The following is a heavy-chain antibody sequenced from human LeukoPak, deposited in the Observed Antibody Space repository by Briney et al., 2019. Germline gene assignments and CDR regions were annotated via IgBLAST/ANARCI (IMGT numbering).Heavy chain of an antibody. Sequence: GGSLRLSCAASGFTFSSYSMNWVRQAPGKGLEWVSSISSSSSYIYYADSVKGRFTISRDNAKNSLYLQMNSLRAEDTAVYYCARASGDYSAFDIWGQGTMVTVSS. J-gene: IGHJ3*02. CDR1: GFTFSSYS. D-gene: IGHD4-17*01. CDR2: ISSSSSYI. CDR3: ARASGDYSAFDI. V-gene: IGHV3-21*01.